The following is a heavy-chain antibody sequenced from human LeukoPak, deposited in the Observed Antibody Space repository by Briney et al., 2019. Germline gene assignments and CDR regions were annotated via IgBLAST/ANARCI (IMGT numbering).Heavy chain of an antibody. V-gene: IGHV4-4*07. D-gene: IGHD4-17*01. CDR3: ARGWSCGDYCWFDP. J-gene: IGHJ5*02. Sequence: PSETLSLTCVVSGGSISYHCWSWIRKPAGKGLEWIGRVCPSGATNYSPPLRSRGTMSLETPQNQISLKMTSVTAADTAVYYCARGWSCGDYCWFDPWGQGVLVTVS. CDR1: GGSISYHC. CDR2: VCPSGAT.